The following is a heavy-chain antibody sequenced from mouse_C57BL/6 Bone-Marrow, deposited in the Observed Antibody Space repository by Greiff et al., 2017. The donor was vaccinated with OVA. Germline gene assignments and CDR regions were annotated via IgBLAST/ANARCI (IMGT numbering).Heavy chain of an antibody. V-gene: IGHV14-4*01. CDR2: IDPENGDT. CDR1: GFNIKDDY. CDR3: TSYGNFDY. J-gene: IGHJ2*01. D-gene: IGHD2-1*01. Sequence: EVHLVESGAELVRPGASVKLSCTASGFNIKDDYMHWVKQRPEQGLAWIGWIDPENGDTEYASKFQGKATITADTSSNTAYLQLSSLTSEDTAVYYCTSYGNFDYWGQGTTLTVSS.